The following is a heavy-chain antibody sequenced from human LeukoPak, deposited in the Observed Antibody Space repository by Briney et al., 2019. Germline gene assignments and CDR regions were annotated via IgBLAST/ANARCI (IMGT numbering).Heavy chain of an antibody. Sequence: SETLSFTCTVSGGSITGYYWSWIRQPQGKGLEWIGYIYTSGSTNYGPSLKSRVTISVDTSKDQFSLKLSSVTAADTAVYYCARHGDGDYDFFDYWGQGILVTVSS. D-gene: IGHD5-12*01. J-gene: IGHJ4*02. CDR2: IYTSGST. CDR3: ARHGDGDYDFFDY. CDR1: GGSITGYY. V-gene: IGHV4-4*09.